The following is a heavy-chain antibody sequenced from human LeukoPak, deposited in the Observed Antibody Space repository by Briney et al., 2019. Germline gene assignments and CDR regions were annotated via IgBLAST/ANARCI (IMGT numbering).Heavy chain of an antibody. CDR3: ARGMTTPDY. J-gene: IGHJ4*02. D-gene: IGHD1-14*01. CDR1: GFTFSSYA. Sequence: GGSLRLSCAASGFTFSSYAMSWVRQAPGKGLEWVSSISDIGGSTYYADSVKGRFTISRDNSKNTIFLQMNSLRVEDTAVYYCARGMTTPDYWGQGTLVTVSS. V-gene: IGHV3-23*01. CDR2: ISDIGGST.